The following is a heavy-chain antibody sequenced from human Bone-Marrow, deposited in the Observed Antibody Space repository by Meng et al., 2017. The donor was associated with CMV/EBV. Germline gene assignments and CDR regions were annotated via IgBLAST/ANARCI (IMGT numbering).Heavy chain of an antibody. V-gene: IGHV4-59*01. CDR2: IYYSGST. J-gene: IGHJ6*02. CDR3: ARLPGYCSSTSCYRYYYYYGMDV. CDR1: GGSISSYY. Sequence: GSLRLSCTASGGSISSYYWSWIRQPPGKGLEWIGYIYYSGSTNYNPSLKSRVTISVDTSKNQFSLKLSSVTAADTAVYYCARLPGYCSSTSCYRYYYYYGMDVWGQGTTVTVSS. D-gene: IGHD2-2*01.